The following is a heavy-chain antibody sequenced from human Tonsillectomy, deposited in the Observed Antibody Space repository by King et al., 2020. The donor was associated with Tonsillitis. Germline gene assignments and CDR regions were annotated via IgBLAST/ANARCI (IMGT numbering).Heavy chain of an antibody. D-gene: IGHD5-24*01. CDR3: ARDLQF. V-gene: IGHV3-30*04. Sequence: VQLVESGGGVVQPGRSLRLSCAASGFTFSSYAMHWVRQAPGKGLEWVAVISYDGSNEYYADSVKGRFTISRDNSKNTLYLQMNSLRAEDTAVYYCARDLQFWGQGTLVTVSS. J-gene: IGHJ4*02. CDR1: GFTFSSYA. CDR2: ISYDGSNE.